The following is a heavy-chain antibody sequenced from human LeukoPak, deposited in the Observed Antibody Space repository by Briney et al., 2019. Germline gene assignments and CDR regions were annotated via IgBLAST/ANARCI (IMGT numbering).Heavy chain of an antibody. J-gene: IGHJ4*02. Sequence: GGSLRLSCAASGFSFRSYAMSWVRQAPGKGLEWVAVISYDGSNKYYADSVKGRFTISRDNSKNTLYLQMNSLRAEDTAVYYCARLGSQLLYDYWGQGTLVTVSS. V-gene: IGHV3-30-3*01. CDR2: ISYDGSNK. D-gene: IGHD2-2*02. CDR1: GFSFRSYA. CDR3: ARLGSQLLYDY.